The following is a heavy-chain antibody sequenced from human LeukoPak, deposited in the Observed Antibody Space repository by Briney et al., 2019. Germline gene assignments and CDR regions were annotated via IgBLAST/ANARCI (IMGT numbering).Heavy chain of an antibody. V-gene: IGHV3-23*01. CDR2: ISGSGGNT. J-gene: IGHJ4*02. D-gene: IGHD3-9*01. CDR3: AKQLRYFDWSDY. CDR1: GFTFSSYA. Sequence: VRALRLSGAASGFTFSSYAMSWVRQAPGKGLEWVSAISGSGGNTYYADSVKGRFTISRDNSKNTLYLQMHSLRAEDTAVYYCAKQLRYFDWSDYWGQGTLVTVSS.